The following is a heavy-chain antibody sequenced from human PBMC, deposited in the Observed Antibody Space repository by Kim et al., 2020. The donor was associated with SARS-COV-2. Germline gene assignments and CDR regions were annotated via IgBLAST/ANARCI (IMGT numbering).Heavy chain of an antibody. Sequence: ASVKVSCKASGYTFTGYYLHWVRQAPGQGLEWMGWINPHSGDTNYAQKFQGRVIMTRDTSISTVYMELSSLRSDDTAVYYCARDSYSFSGNWSQYNWFDPWGQGTLVTVSS. J-gene: IGHJ5*02. V-gene: IGHV1-2*02. CDR2: INPHSGDT. CDR1: GYTFTGYY. CDR3: ARDSYSFSGNWSQYNWFDP. D-gene: IGHD5-12*01.